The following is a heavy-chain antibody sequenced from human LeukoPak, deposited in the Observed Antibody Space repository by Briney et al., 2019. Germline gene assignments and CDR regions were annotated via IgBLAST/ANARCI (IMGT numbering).Heavy chain of an antibody. CDR3: ARDLSVGAKPDLGFDY. CDR2: ISSSGSYI. Sequence: GGSLRLSCAASRFTFSSYSMNWVRQAPGKGLEWVSSISSSGSYIYYADSVKGRFTISRDNAKNSLYLQMISLRAEDTAVYYCARDLSVGAKPDLGFDYWGQGTLVTVSS. J-gene: IGHJ4*02. CDR1: RFTFSSYS. D-gene: IGHD1-26*01. V-gene: IGHV3-21*01.